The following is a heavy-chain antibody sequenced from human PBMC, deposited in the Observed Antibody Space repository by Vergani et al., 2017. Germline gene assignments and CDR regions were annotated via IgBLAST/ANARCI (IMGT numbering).Heavy chain of an antibody. D-gene: IGHD3-3*01. CDR2: IKQDGSEK. CDR1: GGSISSYY. V-gene: IGHV3-7*03. Sequence: VQLQESGPGLVKPSETLSLTCTVSGGSISSYYWSWVRQAPGKGLEWVANIKQDGSEKYYVDSVKGRFTISRDNAKNSLYLQMNSLRAEDTAVYYCARGTIFGVVMNDDWYFDLWGRGTLVTVSS. J-gene: IGHJ2*01. CDR3: ARGTIFGVVMNDDWYFDL.